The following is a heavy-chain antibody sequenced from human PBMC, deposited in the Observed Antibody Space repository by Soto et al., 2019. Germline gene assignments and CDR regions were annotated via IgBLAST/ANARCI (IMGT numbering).Heavy chain of an antibody. D-gene: IGHD5-12*01. CDR3: AKGYNLVGVTNDYSAAFDI. V-gene: IGHV3-9*01. CDR2: ISWNSGDI. J-gene: IGHJ3*02. Sequence: EVQLVESGGGLVQPGRSLRLSCAASGFTFDDYAMHWVRQVPGKGLEWVSGISWNSGDIGYVDSVKGRFTISRDNAKNSLYLQMNSLRAEDTAFYYCAKGYNLVGVTNDYSAAFDIWGQGTMVTVSS. CDR1: GFTFDDYA.